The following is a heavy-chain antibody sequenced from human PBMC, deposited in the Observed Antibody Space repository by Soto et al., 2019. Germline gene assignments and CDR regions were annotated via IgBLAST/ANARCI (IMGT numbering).Heavy chain of an antibody. CDR3: AKDEPYSSRHFGMDV. J-gene: IGHJ6*02. CDR2: ISNSGGAI. D-gene: IGHD4-4*01. Sequence: GGSLRLSCAASGLTFSSHAMSWVRQAPGKGLEWVSVISNSGGAIHYANSVKGRFTISRDNSKNTLYLQMNSLRAEDTAVYYCAKDEPYSSRHFGMDVWGQGTTVIVSS. V-gene: IGHV3-23*01. CDR1: GLTFSSHA.